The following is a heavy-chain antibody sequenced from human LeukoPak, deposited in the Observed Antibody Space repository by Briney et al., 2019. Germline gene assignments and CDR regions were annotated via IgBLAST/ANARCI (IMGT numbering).Heavy chain of an antibody. J-gene: IGHJ4*02. Sequence: ASVNVSCTASGYTFTSYDINWVRQATGQGLEWMGWVNPNSGNTGYAQKFQGRVTMTRNTSISTAYMELSSLRSEDTAVYYCARAVKDFWSGYYTDGGGLRYFDYWGQGTLVTVSS. CDR2: VNPNSGNT. CDR1: GYTFTSYD. V-gene: IGHV1-8*01. D-gene: IGHD3-3*01. CDR3: ARAVKDFWSGYYTDGGGLRYFDY.